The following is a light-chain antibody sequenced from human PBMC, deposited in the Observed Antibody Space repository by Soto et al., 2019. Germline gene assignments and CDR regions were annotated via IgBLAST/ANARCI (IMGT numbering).Light chain of an antibody. CDR2: KAS. CDR3: QQYNTYPLT. Sequence: DIQMTQSPSTLSASVGDRVTITCRASQSISTWLAWYQQKPGKAPKLLIYKASSLEGGVPSRFSGSGSGTKFNITISSLQPDDFATYYCQQYNTYPLTFGGGTTVEIK. J-gene: IGKJ4*01. V-gene: IGKV1-5*03. CDR1: QSISTW.